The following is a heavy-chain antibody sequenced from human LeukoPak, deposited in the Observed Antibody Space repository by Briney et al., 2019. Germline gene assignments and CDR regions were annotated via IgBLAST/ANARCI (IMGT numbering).Heavy chain of an antibody. CDR3: ARDRYSSSWGGYYYYYYGMDV. Sequence: GGSLRLSCAASGFTVSSNYMSWVRQAPGKGLGWVPVIYSGGSTYYADSVKGRFTISRDNSKNTLYLQMNSLRAEDTAVYYCARDRYSSSWGGYYYYYYGMDVWGQGTTVTVSS. J-gene: IGHJ6*02. CDR1: GFTVSSNY. V-gene: IGHV3-66*01. D-gene: IGHD6-13*01. CDR2: IYSGGST.